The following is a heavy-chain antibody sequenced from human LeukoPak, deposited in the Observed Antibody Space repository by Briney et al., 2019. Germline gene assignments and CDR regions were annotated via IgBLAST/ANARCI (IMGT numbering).Heavy chain of an antibody. V-gene: IGHV1-69*01. Sequence: GASVKVSCKASGGTFSSYAISWVRQAPGQGLEWMGGIIPIFGTANSAQKFQGRVTITADESTSTAYMELSSLRSEDTAVYYCARVYCSGGSCYSEGHDAFDIGGQGTMVTVSS. J-gene: IGHJ3*02. CDR3: ARVYCSGGSCYSEGHDAFDI. CDR1: GGTFSSYA. D-gene: IGHD2-15*01. CDR2: IIPIFGTA.